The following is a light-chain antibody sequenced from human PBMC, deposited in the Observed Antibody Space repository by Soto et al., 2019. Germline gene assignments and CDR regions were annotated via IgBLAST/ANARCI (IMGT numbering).Light chain of an antibody. CDR2: EVS. CDR3: TSYAGSNIPVV. Sequence: QSVLTQPPSASGYPGQSVTISCTGTSSDVGGYNFVSWYQQHPGKAPKLMIYEVSKRPSGVPDRFSGSKSGNTASLTVSGLQADDEADYYCTSYAGSNIPVVFGGGTKLTVL. CDR1: SSDVGGYNF. J-gene: IGLJ2*01. V-gene: IGLV2-8*01.